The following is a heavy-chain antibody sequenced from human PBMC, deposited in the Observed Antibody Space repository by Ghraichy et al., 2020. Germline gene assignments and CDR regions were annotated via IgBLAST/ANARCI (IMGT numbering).Heavy chain of an antibody. Sequence: SETLSLTCAVYGGSFSDYYWSWIRQPPGKGLEWIGEINHSGSTNFNPSLKSRVTISVEMSKNQFSLKLSSVTAADTAVYYCARGRVGFDIWGQGTMVTVSS. CDR2: INHSGST. J-gene: IGHJ3*02. CDR3: ARGRVGFDI. V-gene: IGHV4-34*01. CDR1: GGSFSDYY.